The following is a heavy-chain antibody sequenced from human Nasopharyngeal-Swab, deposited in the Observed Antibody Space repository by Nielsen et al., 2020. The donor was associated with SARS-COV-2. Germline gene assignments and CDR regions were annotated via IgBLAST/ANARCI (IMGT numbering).Heavy chain of an antibody. Sequence: GESLKISCVASGFTFSDYYMSWIRQAPGKGLEWVSYISSSGSTIYYADSVKGRFTISRDNAKNSLYLQMNSLRAEDTAVYYCARDPQYNWNDGVFDYWGQGTLVTVSS. J-gene: IGHJ4*02. CDR1: GFTFSDYY. D-gene: IGHD1-1*01. CDR3: ARDPQYNWNDGVFDY. V-gene: IGHV3-11*04. CDR2: ISSSGSTI.